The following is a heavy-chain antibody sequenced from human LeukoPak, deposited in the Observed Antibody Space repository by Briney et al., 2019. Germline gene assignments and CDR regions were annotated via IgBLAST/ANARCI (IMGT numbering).Heavy chain of an antibody. V-gene: IGHV3-33*01. D-gene: IGHD3-22*01. Sequence: GGSLRLSCAASGFTFSSYGMHWVRQAPGKGLEWVAVIWYDGSNKYYADSVKGRFTISRDNSKNTLYLQMNSLRAEDTAVYYCARDLNYYYDSVGIFDYWGQGTLVTVSS. CDR2: IWYDGSNK. CDR3: ARDLNYYYDSVGIFDY. J-gene: IGHJ4*02. CDR1: GFTFSSYG.